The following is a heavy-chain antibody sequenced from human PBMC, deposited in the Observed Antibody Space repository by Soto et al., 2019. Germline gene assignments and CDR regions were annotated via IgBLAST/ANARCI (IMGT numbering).Heavy chain of an antibody. CDR2: IYTSGST. J-gene: IGHJ5*02. D-gene: IGHD2-2*01. Sequence: QAQLQESGPGLVKPSETLSLTCTVSGGSISSYYWSWIRQPAGKGLEWIGRIYTSGSTNYNPSLKSRVTMSVDTSKNQFSLKLSSVTAADTAVYYCARDRVYCSSTSCSRYNWFDPWGQGTLVTVSS. V-gene: IGHV4-4*07. CDR3: ARDRVYCSSTSCSRYNWFDP. CDR1: GGSISSYY.